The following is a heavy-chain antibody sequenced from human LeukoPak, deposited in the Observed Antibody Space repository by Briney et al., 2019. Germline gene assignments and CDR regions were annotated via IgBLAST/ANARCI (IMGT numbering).Heavy chain of an antibody. CDR2: IYYSGST. CDR1: GGSISSYY. J-gene: IGHJ5*02. V-gene: IGHV4-59*01. CDR3: ARDAPPEGWFDP. Sequence: SETLSLTCTVSGGSISSYYWSWIRQPPGKGLEWIGYIYYSGSTNYNPSLKSRVTISVDTSKNQFSLKLSSVTAADTAVYYCARDAPPEGWFDPWGQGTLVTVSS.